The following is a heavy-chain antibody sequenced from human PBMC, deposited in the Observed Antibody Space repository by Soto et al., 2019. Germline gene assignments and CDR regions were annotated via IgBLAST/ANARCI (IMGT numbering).Heavy chain of an antibody. D-gene: IGHD3-9*01. J-gene: IGHJ4*02. CDR1: DDSINSDKYY. CDR3: ARLEGLATISYYFDF. V-gene: IGHV4-39*01. Sequence: QLQLQESGPGLVKPSETLSLTCSVSDDSINSDKYYWGWIRQPPGKGLEWIGSIYYRGNAYYNPSLQYRVTISLDKTKSRVSLKRNSVTAAYSAVYFCARLEGLATISYYFDFWGPGALVTVYS. CDR2: IYYRGNA.